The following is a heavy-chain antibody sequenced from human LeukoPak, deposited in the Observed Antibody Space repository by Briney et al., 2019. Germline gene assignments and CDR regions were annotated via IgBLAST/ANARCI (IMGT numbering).Heavy chain of an antibody. J-gene: IGHJ6*02. V-gene: IGHV4-34*01. Sequence: SETLSLTCAVYGGSFSGYYWSWIRQPPGKGLEWIGEINHSGSTNYNPSLKSRVTISVDTSKNQFSLKLSSVTAADTAVYYCARGRDSGYDYGMDVWGQGTTVTVSS. D-gene: IGHD1-26*01. CDR3: ARGRDSGYDYGMDV. CDR1: GGSFSGYY. CDR2: INHSGST.